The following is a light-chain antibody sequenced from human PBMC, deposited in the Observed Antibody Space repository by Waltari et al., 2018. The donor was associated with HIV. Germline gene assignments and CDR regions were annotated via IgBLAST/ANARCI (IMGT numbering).Light chain of an antibody. V-gene: IGKV1-39*01. CDR2: AAS. CDR1: QSISTN. Sequence: DIQMTQSPSSLSASVGDRVTIACRASQSISTNLNWYQQKPGKAPKLLNSAASSLQSGVPSRFSGSASGTDFTLTISSLQPEDFATYYCQQSDSTPLTFGPGTTVDMK. J-gene: IGKJ3*01. CDR3: QQSDSTPLT.